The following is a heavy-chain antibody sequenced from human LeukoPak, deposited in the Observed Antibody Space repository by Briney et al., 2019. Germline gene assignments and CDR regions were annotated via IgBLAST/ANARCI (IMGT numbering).Heavy chain of an antibody. D-gene: IGHD2-8*01. CDR3: ARDDIVLMVYASTY. CDR1: GFTVSSYA. Sequence: GGSLRLSCAASGFTVSSYAMHWVRQAPGKGLEWVAVISYDGSNKYYADSVKGRFTISRDNSKNTLYLQMNSLRAEDTAVYYCARDDIVLMVYASTYWGQGTLVTVSS. J-gene: IGHJ4*02. V-gene: IGHV3-30-3*01. CDR2: ISYDGSNK.